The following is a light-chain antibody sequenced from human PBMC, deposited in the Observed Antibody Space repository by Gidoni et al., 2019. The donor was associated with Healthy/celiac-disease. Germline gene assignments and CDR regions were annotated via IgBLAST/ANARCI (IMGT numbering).Light chain of an antibody. CDR1: QSISSY. J-gene: IGKJ3*01. CDR3: QQSYSTPPFT. Sequence: DIQMTQSPSSLSASVGDRVTITCRASQSISSYLNWYQQKPGKAPKLLIYAASSLQSGVPSRFSGSGSGTDITLTISSLQPEDCATYYCQQSYSTPPFTFGPGTKVDIK. CDR2: AAS. V-gene: IGKV1-39*01.